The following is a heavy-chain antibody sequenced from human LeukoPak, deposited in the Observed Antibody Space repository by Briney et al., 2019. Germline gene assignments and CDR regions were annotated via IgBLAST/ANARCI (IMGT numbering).Heavy chain of an antibody. Sequence: PSETLSLTCTVSGGSISSYYWSWIRRPPGKGLEWIGYIYYSGSTNYNPSLKSRVTISVDTSKNQFSLKLSSVTAADTAVYYCARGYHDFSGYWLSYFDYWGQGTLVTVSS. CDR2: IYYSGST. CDR3: ARGYHDFSGYWLSYFDY. J-gene: IGHJ4*02. CDR1: GGSISSYY. D-gene: IGHD3-22*01. V-gene: IGHV4-59*01.